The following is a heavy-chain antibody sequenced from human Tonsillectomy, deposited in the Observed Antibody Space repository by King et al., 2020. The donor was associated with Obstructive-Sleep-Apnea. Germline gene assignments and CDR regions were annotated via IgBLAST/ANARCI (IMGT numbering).Heavy chain of an antibody. CDR2: ISGSGGST. Sequence: VQLVEAGGGLVQPGGSLRLYCSASGFTFSSYAMSWVRQAPGKELEWFSAISGSGGSTYYSDSVKCRFTISRDNSKNTLYLQMNSLRAEDTAVYYCAKDRELWHHDAFDIWGQGTMVTVSS. D-gene: IGHD1-26*01. J-gene: IGHJ3*02. CDR1: GFTFSSYA. CDR3: AKDRELWHHDAFDI. V-gene: IGHV3-23*04.